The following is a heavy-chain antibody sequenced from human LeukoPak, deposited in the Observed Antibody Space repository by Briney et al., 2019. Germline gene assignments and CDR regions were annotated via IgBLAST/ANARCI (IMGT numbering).Heavy chain of an antibody. V-gene: IGHV3-13*01. CDR3: AKDLTHRQPQLWFGELFTLDY. Sequence: GGSLRLSCAASGFTFSSYDMHWVRQATGKGLEWVSAIGTAGDTYYPGSVKGRFTISRENAKNSLYLQMNSLRAGDTAVYYCAKDLTHRQPQLWFGELFTLDYWGQGTLVTVSS. J-gene: IGHJ4*02. D-gene: IGHD3-10*01. CDR1: GFTFSSYD. CDR2: IGTAGDT.